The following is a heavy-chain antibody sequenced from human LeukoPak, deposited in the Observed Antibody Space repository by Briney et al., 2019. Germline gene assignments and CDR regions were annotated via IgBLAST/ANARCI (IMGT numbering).Heavy chain of an antibody. CDR2: IYPGDSDT. V-gene: IGHV5-51*01. Sequence: GESLKISCKGSGYTFSNCWIGWVRQMPGKGLEWMGIIYPGDSDTTYSPSFQGQVTISADKTISTAYLQWSGLKASDTAMYYCASAGDSSDYYYFSAFDIWGQGTMVTVSS. D-gene: IGHD3-22*01. J-gene: IGHJ3*02. CDR3: ASAGDSSDYYYFSAFDI. CDR1: GYTFSNCW.